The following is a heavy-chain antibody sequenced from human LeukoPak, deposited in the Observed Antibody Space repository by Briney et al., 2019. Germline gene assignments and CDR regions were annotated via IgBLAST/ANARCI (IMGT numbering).Heavy chain of an antibody. CDR2: IYSGGST. V-gene: IGHV3-53*01. CDR1: GLTVTNAW. Sequence: GGSLRLSCAASGLTVTNAWMNWVRQAPGKGLEWVSVIYSGGSTYYADSVKGRFTISRDNSKNTMYVQMNSLRAEDTAVYYCARGSGNYYNRPYFDYWGQGVLVTVSS. J-gene: IGHJ4*02. D-gene: IGHD3-10*01. CDR3: ARGSGNYYNRPYFDY.